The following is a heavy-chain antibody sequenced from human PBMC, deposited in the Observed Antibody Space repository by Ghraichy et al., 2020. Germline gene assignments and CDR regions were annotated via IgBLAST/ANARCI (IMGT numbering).Heavy chain of an antibody. J-gene: IGHJ4*02. Sequence: SETLSLTCTVSGGSISSGDYYWSWIRQPPGKGLEWIGYIYYSGSTYYNPSLKSRVTISVDTSKNQFSLKLSSVTAADTAVYYCARARGADFWSGRYYFDYWGQGTLVTVSS. CDR3: ARARGADFWSGRYYFDY. CDR1: GGSISSGDYY. D-gene: IGHD3-3*01. CDR2: IYYSGST. V-gene: IGHV4-30-4*01.